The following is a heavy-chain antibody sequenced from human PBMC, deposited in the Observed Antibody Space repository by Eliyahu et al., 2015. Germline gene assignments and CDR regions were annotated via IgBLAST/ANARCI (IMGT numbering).Heavy chain of an antibody. D-gene: IGHD2-2*03. CDR1: GFPFSSYG. J-gene: IGHJ6*02. CDR3: AKDLGIVVVPASPRVYYYGMDV. Sequence: QVQLVESGGGVVQPGGSLRLXCAASGFPFSSYGXXWVRQAPGKGLEWVAFIRYDGSNKYYADSVKGRFTISRDNSKNTLYLQMNSLRAEDTAVYYCAKDLGIVVVPASPRVYYYGMDVWGQGTTVTVSS. CDR2: IRYDGSNK. V-gene: IGHV3-30*02.